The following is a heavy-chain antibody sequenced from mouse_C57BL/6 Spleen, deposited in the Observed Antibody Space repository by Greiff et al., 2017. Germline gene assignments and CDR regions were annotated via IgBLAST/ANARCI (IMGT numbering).Heavy chain of an antibody. CDR2: ISDGGSYT. CDR1: GFTFSSYA. CDR3: ARDGGDDYGSWFAY. Sequence: EVQLVESGGGLVKPGGSLKLSCAASGFTFSSYAMSWVRQTPEKRLEWVATISDGGSYTYYPDNVKGRFTISRDNAKNNLYLQMSHLKSEDTAMYYCARDGGDDYGSWFAYWGQGTLVTVSA. V-gene: IGHV5-4*01. J-gene: IGHJ3*01. D-gene: IGHD2-4*01.